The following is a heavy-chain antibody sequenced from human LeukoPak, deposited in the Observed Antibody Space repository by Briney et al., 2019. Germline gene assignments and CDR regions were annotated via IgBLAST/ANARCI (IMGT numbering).Heavy chain of an antibody. CDR3: ARTPLGDSSSWPYYFHY. Sequence: SETLSLTCTVSGGSITSYYWSWIRQPPGKGLEWIGYIYYSGSTNYNPSLKSRVTISVDTSKKQFSLKLSSVTAADTAVYYCARTPLGDSSSWPYYFHYWGQGTLVTVSS. D-gene: IGHD6-13*01. CDR2: IYYSGST. CDR1: GGSITSYY. J-gene: IGHJ4*02. V-gene: IGHV4-59*01.